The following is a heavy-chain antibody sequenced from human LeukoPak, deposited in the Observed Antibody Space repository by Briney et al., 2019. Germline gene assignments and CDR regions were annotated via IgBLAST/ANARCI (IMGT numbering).Heavy chain of an antibody. CDR2: ICWNSGHL. V-gene: IGHV3-9*01. J-gene: IGHJ5*02. Sequence: GGSLRFSSSGSGFTFEDYGMHRVRQAPGHGLEWVASICWNSGHLGYGDSVEGRFTVSRDTAKNSLYLEMNSLRVEDTAVYFCAKDIVKGSASGTFDHWGRGNLVTVSS. CDR3: AKDIVKGSASGTFDH. D-gene: IGHD3-10*01. CDR1: GFTFEDYG.